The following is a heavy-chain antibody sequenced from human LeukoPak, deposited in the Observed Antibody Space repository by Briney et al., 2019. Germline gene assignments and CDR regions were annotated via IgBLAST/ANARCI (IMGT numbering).Heavy chain of an antibody. V-gene: IGHV1-69*02. CDR2: IIPILGIA. D-gene: IGHD3-22*01. CDR1: GGTFSSYT. J-gene: IGHJ4*02. CDR3: ARGWGDNYDSSGYYYPITFDY. Sequence: SVKVSCKASGGTFSSYTISWVRQAPGQGLEWMGRIIPILGIANYAQKFQGRVTITADKSTSTAYMELSSLRSEDTAVYYCARGWGDNYDSSGYYYPITFDYWGQGTLVTVSS.